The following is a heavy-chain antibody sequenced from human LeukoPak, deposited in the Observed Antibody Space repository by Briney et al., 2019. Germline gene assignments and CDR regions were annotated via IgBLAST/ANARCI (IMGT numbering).Heavy chain of an antibody. CDR1: GFTFSSYW. V-gene: IGHV3-74*01. Sequence: GGSLRLSCAASGFTFSSYWMHWVRQARGKGLVWVSRIKSDGSITTYTDSVKGRFTISRDNAKNTVSLQMNSLRAEDTAVYFCASEYRSSWSYYFDYWGRGALATVSS. J-gene: IGHJ4*02. CDR2: IKSDGSIT. CDR3: ASEYRSSWSYYFDY. D-gene: IGHD6-13*01.